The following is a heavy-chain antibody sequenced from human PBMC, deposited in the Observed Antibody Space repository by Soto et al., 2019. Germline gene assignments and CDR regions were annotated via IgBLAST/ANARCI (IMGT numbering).Heavy chain of an antibody. J-gene: IGHJ4*02. CDR3: AGILDSWGQPHHFDS. D-gene: IGHD3-16*01. V-gene: IGHV5-51*01. CDR2: IYPDDSET. Sequence: ESLKISCHASGYTFSSNWIAWVRQMPGKGLEWMGIIYPDDSETRYSPSFQGQVTISADRSFNTAYLQWASLQASDTVIYYCAGILDSWGQPHHFDSWGQGTMVTVYS. CDR1: GYTFSSNW.